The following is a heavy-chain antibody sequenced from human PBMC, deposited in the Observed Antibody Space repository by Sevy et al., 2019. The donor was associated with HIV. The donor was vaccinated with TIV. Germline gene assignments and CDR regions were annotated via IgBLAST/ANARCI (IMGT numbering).Heavy chain of an antibody. J-gene: IGHJ5*02. V-gene: IGHV1-18*01. CDR1: GYTFSNYG. CDR3: ARDRVHDWGEGWFDP. D-gene: IGHD2-21*01. Sequence: ASVKVSCKASGYTFSNYGFSWVRQAPGQGLEWMGWISPFNNKTNYAQKFQGRVSLTSDTSATTAYMEVTSLRSDDTAVYYCARDRVHDWGEGWFDPWGQGTLVTVSS. CDR2: ISPFNNKT.